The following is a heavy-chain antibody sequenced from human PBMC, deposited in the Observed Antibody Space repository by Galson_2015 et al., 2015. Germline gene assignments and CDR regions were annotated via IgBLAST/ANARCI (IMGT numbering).Heavy chain of an antibody. CDR1: GFTFSSYS. D-gene: IGHD2-2*01. V-gene: IGHV3-21*01. CDR2: ISSSSSYI. Sequence: SLRLSCAASGFTFSSYSMNWVRQAPGKGLEWVSSISSSSSYIYYADSVKGRFTISRDNAKNSLYLQMNSLRAEDTAVYYCAREHLQYGPTSLSYYYYGMDVWGQGTTVTVSS. CDR3: AREHLQYGPTSLSYYYYGMDV. J-gene: IGHJ6*02.